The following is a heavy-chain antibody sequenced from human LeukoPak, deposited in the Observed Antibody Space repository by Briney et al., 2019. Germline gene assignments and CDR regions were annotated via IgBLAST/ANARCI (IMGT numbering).Heavy chain of an antibody. Sequence: GQSLKISCKGSGYSFSNFWIAWVRQMPGRGLVYLGIIYPGDYDTRYSPSFRGQVTISVDKSISTAYLQWTSLKASDTAIYYCARAPTSVSNPYYFDSWGQGTLVTVSS. D-gene: IGHD4-11*01. CDR2: IYPGDYDT. J-gene: IGHJ4*02. CDR3: ARAPTSVSNPYYFDS. CDR1: GYSFSNFW. V-gene: IGHV5-51*03.